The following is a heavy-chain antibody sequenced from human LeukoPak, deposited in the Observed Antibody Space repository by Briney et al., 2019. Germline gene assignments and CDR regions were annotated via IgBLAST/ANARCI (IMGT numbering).Heavy chain of an antibody. CDR1: GGSISSGGYS. Sequence: SETLSLTCAVSGGSISSGGYSWSWIRQPPGKGLEWIGEINHSGSTNYNPSLKSRVTISVDTSKNQFSLKLSSVTAADTAVYYCARGGDGYNSGSFDYWGQGTLVTVSS. D-gene: IGHD5-24*01. V-gene: IGHV4-34*01. CDR3: ARGGDGYNSGSFDY. J-gene: IGHJ4*02. CDR2: INHSGST.